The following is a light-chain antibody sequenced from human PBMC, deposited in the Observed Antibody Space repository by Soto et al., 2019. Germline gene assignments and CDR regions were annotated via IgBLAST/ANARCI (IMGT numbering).Light chain of an antibody. CDR1: SSDVGAYTS. J-gene: IGLJ2*01. CDR3: CSYAGSYTFV. V-gene: IGLV2-14*01. CDR2: EVS. Sequence: QSALTQPASVSGSPGQSITISCSGTSSDVGAYTSVSWYQQHPGKAPKLMIYEVSNRPSGVSNRFSGSKSGNTASLTTSGLQAEDEADYYCCSYAGSYTFVFGGGTKLTVL.